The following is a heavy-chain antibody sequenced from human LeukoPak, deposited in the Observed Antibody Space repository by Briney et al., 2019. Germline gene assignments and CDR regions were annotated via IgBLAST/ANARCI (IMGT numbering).Heavy chain of an antibody. CDR2: ISGSGGST. Sequence: GGSLRLSFAASGFTFSSYAMSWVRQAPGKGLEWVSAISGSGGSTYYADSVKGRFTISRGNSKNTLYLQMNSLRAEDTAVYYCAKDRIIVGATFFDYWGQGTLVTVSS. CDR1: GFTFSSYA. J-gene: IGHJ4*02. V-gene: IGHV3-23*01. D-gene: IGHD1-26*01. CDR3: AKDRIIVGATFFDY.